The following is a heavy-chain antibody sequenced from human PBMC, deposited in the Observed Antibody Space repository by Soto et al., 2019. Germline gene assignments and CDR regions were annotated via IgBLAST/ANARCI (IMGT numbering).Heavy chain of an antibody. Sequence: PGWALRLSCAASGFTFSDYYMSWIRQAPGKGLEWVSYISSSGSTIYYADSVKGRFTISRDNAKNSLYLQMNSLRAEDTAVYYCARDLDSDFWSGYYFDYWGQGTLVTGSS. V-gene: IGHV3-11*01. J-gene: IGHJ4*02. D-gene: IGHD3-3*01. CDR1: GFTFSDYY. CDR3: ARDLDSDFWSGYYFDY. CDR2: ISSSGSTI.